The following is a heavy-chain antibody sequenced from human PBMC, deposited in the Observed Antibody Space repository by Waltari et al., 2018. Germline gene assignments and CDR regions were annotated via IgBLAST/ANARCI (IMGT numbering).Heavy chain of an antibody. V-gene: IGHV3-43*01. J-gene: IGHJ4*02. CDR3: AKGGGGYFDY. CDR2: ISWDGGST. CDR1: GFTFDDYT. D-gene: IGHD3-10*01. Sequence: EVQLVESGGVVVQPGGSLRLSCAASGFTFDDYTMHWVRQAPGKGLEWVSLISWDGGSTYYSDFVKGLFTISRDNSKNALYLQMNSLRTEDTALYYCAKGGGGYFDYWGQGTLVTVSS.